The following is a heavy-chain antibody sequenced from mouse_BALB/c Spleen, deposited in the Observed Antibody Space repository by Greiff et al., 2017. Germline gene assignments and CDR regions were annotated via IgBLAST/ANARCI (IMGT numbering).Heavy chain of an antibody. D-gene: IGHD1-1*01. Sequence: EVKVVESGGGLVQPGGSRKLSCAASGFTFSSFGMHWVRQAPEKGLEWVAYISSGSSTIYYADTVKGRFTISRDNPTNTLFLQLTSLRSGDTSMYYCAKRYGSSLRGWYFDVWGEGTTVTVSS. J-gene: IGHJ1*01. CDR3: AKRYGSSLRGWYFDV. CDR1: GFTFSSFG. V-gene: IGHV5-17*02. CDR2: ISSGSSTI.